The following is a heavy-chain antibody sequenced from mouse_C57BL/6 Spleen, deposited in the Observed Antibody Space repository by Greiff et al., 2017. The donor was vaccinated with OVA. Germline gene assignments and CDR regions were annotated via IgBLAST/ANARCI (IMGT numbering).Heavy chain of an antibody. D-gene: IGHD1-2*01. CDR2: INPSSGYT. CDR1: GYPFTSYW. Sequence: QVQLQQSGAELAKPGASVKLSCKASGYPFTSYWMHWVKPRPGQGLDWIGYINPSSGYTKSNQKFKDKATLTADKSSSTAYMQLSSLTYEDAAVYYCARGNEGYYFDYWGQGTTLTVSA. CDR3: ARGNEGYYFDY. V-gene: IGHV1-7*01. J-gene: IGHJ2*01.